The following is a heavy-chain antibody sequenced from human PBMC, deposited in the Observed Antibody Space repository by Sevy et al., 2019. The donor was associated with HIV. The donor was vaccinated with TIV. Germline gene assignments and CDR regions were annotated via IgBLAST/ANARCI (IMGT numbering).Heavy chain of an antibody. CDR1: GFTFSSYS. CDR3: ARDIAAAGTYYGMDV. CDR2: ISSSSSTI. D-gene: IGHD6-13*01. J-gene: IGHJ6*02. V-gene: IGHV3-48*01. Sequence: GGSLRLSCAASGFTFSSYSMNWVRQAPGKGLEWVSYISSSSSTIYYADSVKGRFTISRDNAKNSLYLQMNSLRAEDTAVYYCARDIAAAGTYYGMDVWGQRTTVTVSS.